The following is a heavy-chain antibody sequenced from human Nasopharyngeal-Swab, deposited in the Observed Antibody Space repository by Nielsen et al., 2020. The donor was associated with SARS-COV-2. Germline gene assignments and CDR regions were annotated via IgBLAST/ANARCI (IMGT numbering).Heavy chain of an antibody. CDR2: IYYSGST. D-gene: IGHD3-10*01. J-gene: IGHJ6*02. Sequence: SETLSLTCTVSGGSISSSSYYWGWIRQPPGKGLEWIGSIYYSGSTYYHPSLKSRVTISVDTSKNQFSLKLSSVTAADTAVYYCARHRGIYYYYYGMDVWGQGTTVTVSS. CDR3: ARHRGIYYYYYGMDV. V-gene: IGHV4-39*01. CDR1: GGSISSSSYY.